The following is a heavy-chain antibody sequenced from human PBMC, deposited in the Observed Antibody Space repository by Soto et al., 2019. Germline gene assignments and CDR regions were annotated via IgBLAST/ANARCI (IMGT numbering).Heavy chain of an antibody. V-gene: IGHV1-58*01. J-gene: IGHJ6*02. CDR2: IVVGSGNT. CDR3: AADSYSSSSLYYYGMDV. CDR1: GFTFTSSA. D-gene: IGHD6-6*01. Sequence: SVKVSCKASGFTFTSSAVQWVRQARGQRLEWIGWIVVGSGNTNYAQKFQERVTITRDMSTSTAYMELSSLRSEDTAVYYCAADSYSSSSLYYYGMDVWGQGTTVTVSS.